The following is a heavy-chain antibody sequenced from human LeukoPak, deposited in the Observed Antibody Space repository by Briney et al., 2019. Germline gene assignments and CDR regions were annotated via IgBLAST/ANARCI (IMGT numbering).Heavy chain of an antibody. Sequence: SETLFLTCTVSGGSISSYYWSWIRRPAGKGLEWIGRIYTSGSTNYNPSLKSRVTMSVDTSKNQFSLKLSSVTAADTAVYYCYGDGIAVDFQHWGQGTLVTVSS. CDR3: YGDGIAVDFQH. CDR1: GGSISSYY. J-gene: IGHJ1*01. V-gene: IGHV4-4*07. CDR2: IYTSGST. D-gene: IGHD2-21*01.